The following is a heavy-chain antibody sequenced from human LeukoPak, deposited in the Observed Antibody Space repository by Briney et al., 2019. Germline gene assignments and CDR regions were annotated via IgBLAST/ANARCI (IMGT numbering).Heavy chain of an antibody. D-gene: IGHD1-7*01. J-gene: IGHJ4*02. CDR2: IPYDGSDK. CDR1: GFTFSSCG. Sequence: GGSLRLSGAASGFTFSSCGMHWVRQAPGKGLEWVAFIPYDGSDKYYADSVKGRFTISRDNSKNTLYLQMNGLRFEDTAVYYCAKDRSPSNWNYYFDSWGQGTLVTVSS. V-gene: IGHV3-30*02. CDR3: AKDRSPSNWNYYFDS.